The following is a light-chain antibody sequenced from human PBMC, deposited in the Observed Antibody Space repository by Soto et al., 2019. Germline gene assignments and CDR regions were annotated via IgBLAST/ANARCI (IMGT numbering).Light chain of an antibody. CDR2: DDS. J-gene: IGLJ1*01. CDR1: NIGSQR. V-gene: IGLV3-21*02. CDR3: QVWDSSSEHPV. Sequence: SSELTQPPSWSGSPGQPARITCGGNNIGSQRVHWYQQKPGQAPVLVVYDDSDRPSGIPERFAGSNAGNTATLTISRVEAGDEADYYCQVWDSSSEHPVYGTGTKVT.